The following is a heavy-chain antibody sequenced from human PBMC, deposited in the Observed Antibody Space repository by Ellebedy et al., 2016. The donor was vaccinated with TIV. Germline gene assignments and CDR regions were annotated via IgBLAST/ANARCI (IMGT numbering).Heavy chain of an antibody. D-gene: IGHD6-13*01. Sequence: MPSETLSLTCTVSGGSISSYYWSWIRQPPGKGLEWIGYTYYSGSTNYNPSLKSRVTISLDMSKNQFSLKLSSATAADTAVYYCARGQDVWYSSRWNSYNWFDPWGQGTLVTVSS. J-gene: IGHJ5*02. CDR1: GGSISSYY. CDR3: ARGQDVWYSSRWNSYNWFDP. V-gene: IGHV4-59*01. CDR2: TYYSGST.